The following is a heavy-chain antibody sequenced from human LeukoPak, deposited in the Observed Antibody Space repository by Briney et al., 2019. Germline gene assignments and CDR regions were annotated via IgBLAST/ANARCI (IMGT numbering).Heavy chain of an antibody. CDR1: GFTLSTYA. Sequence: GGSLRLSCTASGFTLSTYAMNWVRQAPGKGLEWVSSISASGDNTDYTDSVKGRFTISRDNSKNTLFLQMNSLRAEDTAVYYCASQAVWGKGTTVTVSS. CDR3: ASQAV. J-gene: IGHJ6*04. CDR2: ISASGDNT. V-gene: IGHV3-23*01.